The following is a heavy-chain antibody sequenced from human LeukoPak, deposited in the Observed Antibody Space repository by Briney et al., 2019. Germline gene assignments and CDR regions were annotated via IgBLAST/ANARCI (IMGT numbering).Heavy chain of an antibody. D-gene: IGHD2-2*01. CDR2: IYYSGST. CDR3: AGGVVPAAPNYVWFDP. Sequence: PAETLSLTYTVSGGSISSYYWSWIRQPPGKGLEWIGYIYYSGSTNYNPSLKSRVTISVDTSKNQFSLKLSSVTAADTAVYCCAGGVVPAAPNYVWFDPWGQGTLVTVSS. CDR1: GGSISSYY. V-gene: IGHV4-59*01. J-gene: IGHJ5*02.